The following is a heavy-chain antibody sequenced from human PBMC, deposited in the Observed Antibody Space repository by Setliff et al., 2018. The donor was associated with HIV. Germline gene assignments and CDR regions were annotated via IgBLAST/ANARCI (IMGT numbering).Heavy chain of an antibody. CDR2: IISILGIT. V-gene: IGHV1-69*10. CDR3: AGPRGDEAFDV. J-gene: IGHJ3*01. CDR1: GGSSSTHA. Sequence: SVKVSCKASGGSSSTHAMNWVRQAPGQGLEWMGQIISILGITNYAQKFQGRVTLTADESTGTMYMELSSLTSDDTAVYYCAGPRGDEAFDVWGQGTMVTVSS.